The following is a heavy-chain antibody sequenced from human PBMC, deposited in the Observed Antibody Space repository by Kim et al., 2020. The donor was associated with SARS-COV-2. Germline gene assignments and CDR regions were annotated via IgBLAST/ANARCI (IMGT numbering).Heavy chain of an antibody. D-gene: IGHD3-9*01. CDR2: INSDGSST. Sequence: GGSLRLSCAASGFTFSSYWMHWVRQAPGKGLVWVSRINSDGSSTSYADSVKGRFTISRDNAKNTLYLQMNNLRAEDTAVYYCARERSYYDILTANGGNWFDPWGQGTLVTVSS. CDR3: ARERSYYDILTANGGNWFDP. V-gene: IGHV3-74*01. J-gene: IGHJ5*02. CDR1: GFTFSSYW.